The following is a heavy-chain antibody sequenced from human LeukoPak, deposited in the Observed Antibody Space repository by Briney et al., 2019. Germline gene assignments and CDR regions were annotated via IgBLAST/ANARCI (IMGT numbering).Heavy chain of an antibody. V-gene: IGHV3-48*02. CDR2: LSTNSRSL. CDR1: GFTFSNYD. D-gene: IGHD6-19*01. J-gene: IGHJ4*02. Sequence: GGSLRLSCAVSGFTFSNYDMNWVRQAPGKGLEWVSYLSTNSRSLYYANSVKGRFTISRDNARNSLYLQMNSLRDEDTAVYYCASSASGWYNFDYWGQGTLVTVSS. CDR3: ASSASGWYNFDY.